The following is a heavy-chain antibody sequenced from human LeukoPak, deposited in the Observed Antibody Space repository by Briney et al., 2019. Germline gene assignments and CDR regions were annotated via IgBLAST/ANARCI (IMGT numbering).Heavy chain of an antibody. J-gene: IGHJ4*02. CDR2: IYYSGST. CDR1: GGSISSSNYY. Sequence: PSETLSLTCTVSGGSISSSNYYWGWIRQPPGKGLEWIGNIYYSGSTYYNPSLKGRVTISVDTSKNQFSLKLSSVTAADTAVYYCASVARDSSGYHYFDYWGQGTLVTVSS. D-gene: IGHD3-22*01. CDR3: ASVARDSSGYHYFDY. V-gene: IGHV4-39*01.